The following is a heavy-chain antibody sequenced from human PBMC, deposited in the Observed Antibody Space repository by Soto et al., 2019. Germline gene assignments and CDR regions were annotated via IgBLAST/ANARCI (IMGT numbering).Heavy chain of an antibody. J-gene: IGHJ6*02. Sequence: SVKVSCKASGGTFSSYAISWVQQAPGQGLEWMGGIIPIFGTANYAQKFQGRVTITADESTSTAYMELSSPRSEDTAVYYCARVVGASTYYYYYGMDVWGQGSTDIVSS. V-gene: IGHV1-69*13. D-gene: IGHD1-26*01. CDR2: IIPIFGTA. CDR3: ARVVGASTYYYYYGMDV. CDR1: GGTFSSYA.